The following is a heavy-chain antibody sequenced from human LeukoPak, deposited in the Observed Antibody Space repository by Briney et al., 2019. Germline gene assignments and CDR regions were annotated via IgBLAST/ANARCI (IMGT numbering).Heavy chain of an antibody. CDR3: AKVMYYYDSSGYND. V-gene: IGHV3-23*01. CDR1: GFTFSSYA. CDR2: ISGSGGST. Sequence: PGGSLRLSCAASGFTFSSYAMSWVRQAPGKGLEWVSAISGSGGSTYYADSVKGRFTISRDNSKNTLYLQMNSLRAEGTAVYYCAKVMYYYDSSGYNDWGQGTLVTVSS. J-gene: IGHJ4*02. D-gene: IGHD3-22*01.